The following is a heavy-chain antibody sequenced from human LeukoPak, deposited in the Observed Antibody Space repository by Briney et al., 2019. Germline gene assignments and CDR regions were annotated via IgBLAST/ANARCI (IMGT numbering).Heavy chain of an antibody. D-gene: IGHD2-15*01. CDR1: GFTFSGHG. Sequence: PGGSLRLSCAASGFTFSGHGMHWVRQAPGKGLEWVAGIKFDGNDKYYGDSVEGRFSISRDNSKNTLSLQMNSLRAEDTAVYYCARDHPWPIVDYWGQGTLVTVSS. V-gene: IGHV3-33*01. J-gene: IGHJ4*02. CDR3: ARDHPWPIVDY. CDR2: IKFDGNDK.